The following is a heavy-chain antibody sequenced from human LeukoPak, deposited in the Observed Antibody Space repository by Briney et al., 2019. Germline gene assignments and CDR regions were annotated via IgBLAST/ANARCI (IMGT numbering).Heavy chain of an antibody. CDR3: ARLYCSSTSCYKDNYFDY. V-gene: IGHV4-30-2*01. J-gene: IGHJ4*02. Sequence: SQTLSLTCAVSGGSISSGDYSWSWIRQPPGKGLEWIGYIYHSGSTYYNPSLKSRVTISVDTSKNQFSLKLSSVTAADTAVYYCARLYCSSTSCYKDNYFDYWGQGTLVTVSS. CDR2: IYHSGST. D-gene: IGHD2-2*01. CDR1: GGSISSGDYS.